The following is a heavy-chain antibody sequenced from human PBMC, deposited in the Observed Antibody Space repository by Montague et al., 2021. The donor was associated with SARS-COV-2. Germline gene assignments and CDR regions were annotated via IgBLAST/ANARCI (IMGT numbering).Heavy chain of an antibody. CDR3: ACGDENGSGYMDV. CDR1: NGSFSSFY. CDR2: ISHGGST. V-gene: IGHV4-34*01. J-gene: IGHJ6*03. D-gene: IGHD1-26*01. Sequence: SETLSLTCAVFNGSFSSFYWNWIRQPPGKGLEWIGEISHGGSTXXXSSXRGRVTISVDTSKNQFSLNLRSVTAADTAVYYCACGDENGSGYMDVWGKGTTVTVSS.